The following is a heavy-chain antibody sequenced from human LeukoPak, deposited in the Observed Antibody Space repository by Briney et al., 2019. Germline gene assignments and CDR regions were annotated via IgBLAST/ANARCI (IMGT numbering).Heavy chain of an antibody. Sequence: PGGSLRLSCAASGFTFSNTWMYWVRQGPGQGLVWVSRIYNDETSATYADSVKGRFTISRDNAKNTLYLQMDSLRVDETAVYYCARGAPIDYWGQGTLVTVSS. J-gene: IGHJ4*02. CDR1: GFTFSNTW. CDR3: ARGAPIDY. V-gene: IGHV3-74*01. CDR2: IYNDETSA.